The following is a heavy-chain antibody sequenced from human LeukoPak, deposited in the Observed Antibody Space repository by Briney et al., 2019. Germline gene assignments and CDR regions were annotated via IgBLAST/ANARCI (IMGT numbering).Heavy chain of an antibody. CDR3: ARGPFYDILTGSPNWFEP. J-gene: IGHJ5*02. CDR1: GYTFTGYY. Sequence: ASVKVSCKASGYTFTGYYMHWVRQAPGQGLEWMGWINPNSGGTNYAQKFQGRVTMTRDTSISTAYMELSRLRSDDTAVYYCARGPFYDILTGSPNWFEPWGQGTLVTLSS. D-gene: IGHD3-9*01. CDR2: INPNSGGT. V-gene: IGHV1-2*02.